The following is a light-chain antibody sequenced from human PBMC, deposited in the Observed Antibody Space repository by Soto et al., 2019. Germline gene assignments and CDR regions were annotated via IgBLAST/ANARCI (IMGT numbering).Light chain of an antibody. V-gene: IGLV2-14*03. Sequence: QSALTQPASVSGSPGQSITISCTGTSSDVGGYKYVSWYQQHPGKAPKLMIYDVTYRPSGVSNRFSGSKSGNTASLTISGLQADDEADYYCSSYTSSSTVFGGGTKLTVL. CDR2: DVT. CDR3: SSYTSSSTV. CDR1: SSDVGGYKY. J-gene: IGLJ2*01.